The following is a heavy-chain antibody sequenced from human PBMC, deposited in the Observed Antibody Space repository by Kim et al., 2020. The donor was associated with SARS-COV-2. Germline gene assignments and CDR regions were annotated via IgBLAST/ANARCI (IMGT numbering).Heavy chain of an antibody. V-gene: IGHV3-23*01. CDR1: GFTFSSYA. J-gene: IGHJ5*02. D-gene: IGHD2-15*01. Sequence: GGSLRLSCAASGFTFSSYAMSWVRQAPGKGLEWVSAISGSGGSTYYADSVKGRFTISRDNSKNTLYLQMNSLRAEDTAVYYCAKAPRGYCSGGSPPCWFDPCGHRTLVTVSS. CDR2: ISGSGGST. CDR3: AKAPRGYCSGGSPPCWFDP.